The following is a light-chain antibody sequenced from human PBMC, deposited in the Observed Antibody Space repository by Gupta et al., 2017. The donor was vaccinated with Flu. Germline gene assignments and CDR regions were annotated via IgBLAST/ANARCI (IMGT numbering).Light chain of an antibody. CDR3: QQYNNYWT. V-gene: IGKV1-5*03. CDR2: KAS. J-gene: IGKJ1*01. CDR1: QSISRG. Sequence: DIQMTQSPSTLSASVGDRVTITCRASQSISRGLAWYQQKPGKAPKLLIYKASTVDRGVPSRCSGSGVGTEFTLTISSLQPDDSATYYFQQYNNYWTFGQGTKVEIK.